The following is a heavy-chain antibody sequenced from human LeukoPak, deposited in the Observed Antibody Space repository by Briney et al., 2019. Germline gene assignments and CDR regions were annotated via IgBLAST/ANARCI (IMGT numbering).Heavy chain of an antibody. V-gene: IGHV3-23*01. J-gene: IGHJ3*02. D-gene: IGHD3-22*01. Sequence: PEGSLRLSCAASGFTFSSYAMSWVRQAPGKGLEWVSAISGSGGSTYYADSVKGRFTISRDNSKNTLYLQMNSLRAEDTAVYYCAKPNRDSSGQDAFDIWGQGTMVTVSS. CDR3: AKPNRDSSGQDAFDI. CDR2: ISGSGGST. CDR1: GFTFSSYA.